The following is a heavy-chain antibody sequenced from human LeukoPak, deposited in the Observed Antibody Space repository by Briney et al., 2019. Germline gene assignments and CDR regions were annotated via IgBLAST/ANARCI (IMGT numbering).Heavy chain of an antibody. J-gene: IGHJ5*02. CDR2: IYHSGST. V-gene: IGHV4-39*07. D-gene: IGHD3-10*01. CDR3: ARRGPPRTLLRGVKSGWFDP. CDR1: GGSISSSSYY. Sequence: SETLSLTCTVSGGSISSSSYYWGWIRQPPGKGLEWIGEIYHSGSTNYNPSLKSRVTISVDKSKNQFSLKLSSVTAADTAVYYCARRGPPRTLLRGVKSGWFDPWGQGTLVTVSS.